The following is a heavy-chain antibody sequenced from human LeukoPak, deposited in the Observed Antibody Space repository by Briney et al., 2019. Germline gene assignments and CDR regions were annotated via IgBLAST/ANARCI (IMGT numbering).Heavy chain of an antibody. CDR1: GGSISSYY. Sequence: SETLSLTCTVSGGSISSYYWSWLRQPPGKGLEWIGYIYYSGSTNYNPSLKSRVTISVDKSKNQFSLKLSSVTAADTAVYYCARGLMMAVAGRGEFHYWGQGTLVTVSS. CDR3: ARGLMMAVAGRGEFHY. V-gene: IGHV4-59*01. J-gene: IGHJ4*02. D-gene: IGHD6-13*01. CDR2: IYYSGST.